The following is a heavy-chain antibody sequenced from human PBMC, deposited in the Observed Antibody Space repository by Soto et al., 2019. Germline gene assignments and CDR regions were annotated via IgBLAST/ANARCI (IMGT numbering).Heavy chain of an antibody. CDR1: GGSISSYY. CDR2: IYYSGST. V-gene: IGHV4-59*01. Sequence: SETLSLTCTVPGGSISSYYWRWIRPPPGKGLEWIGYIYYSGSTNHNPSLKSRVTISVDTSKNQFSLKLSSVTAADTAVYYCARALILTGYYIHDAFDIWGQGTMVT. J-gene: IGHJ3*02. CDR3: ARALILTGYYIHDAFDI. D-gene: IGHD3-9*01.